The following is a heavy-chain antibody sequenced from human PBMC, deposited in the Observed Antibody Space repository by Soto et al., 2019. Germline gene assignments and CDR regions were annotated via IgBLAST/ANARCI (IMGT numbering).Heavy chain of an antibody. D-gene: IGHD7-27*01. CDR3: ARANWYSEY. CDR2: IYYTGST. CDR1: GGSIKNQY. J-gene: IGHJ4*02. V-gene: IGHV4-59*11. Sequence: QVHLQESGPGLVKPSETLSLTCTVSGGSIKNQYWSWIRQPPGKGLEWIGYIYYTGSTNYKPSLKSRVTMSVDTSKNQCTLNLTSLTAADTAIYYCARANWYSEYWGQGTLVTVSS.